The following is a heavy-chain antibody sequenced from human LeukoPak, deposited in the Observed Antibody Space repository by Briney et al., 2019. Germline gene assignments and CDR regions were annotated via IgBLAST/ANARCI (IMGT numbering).Heavy chain of an antibody. Sequence: GGSLRLSCAASGFTFSSYAMPWVRQAPGKGLEWVSGIDGSGDNTYYADSVKGRFTISRDNSKDTLFLQMKSLRAEDTAVYYCAKADSYGGNSQLFDFWGQGTLVTVSS. V-gene: IGHV3-23*01. CDR3: AKADSYGGNSQLFDF. D-gene: IGHD4-23*01. CDR2: IDGSGDNT. J-gene: IGHJ5*01. CDR1: GFTFSSYA.